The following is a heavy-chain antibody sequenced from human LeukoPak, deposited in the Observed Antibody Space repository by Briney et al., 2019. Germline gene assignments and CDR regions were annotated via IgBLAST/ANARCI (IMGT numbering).Heavy chain of an antibody. V-gene: IGHV4-34*01. CDR2: INHSGST. Sequence: SETLSLTCAVYGGSFSGYYWSWIRQPPGKGLEWSGEINHSGSTNYNPSLKSRVTISVDTSKNQFSLKLSSVTAADTAVYYFARGGYYDSSGRYYFDYWGQGTLVTVSS. J-gene: IGHJ4*02. CDR1: GGSFSGYY. CDR3: ARGGYYDSSGRYYFDY. D-gene: IGHD3-22*01.